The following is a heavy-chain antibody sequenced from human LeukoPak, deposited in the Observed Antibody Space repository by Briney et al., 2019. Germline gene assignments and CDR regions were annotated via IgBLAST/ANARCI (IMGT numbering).Heavy chain of an antibody. Sequence: GGSLRLSCAASGFTFSDYYMNWIRQAPGKGLEWVSYISSSSTIYYADSVKGRFTISRDNAKNSLYLQMNSLRAEDTAVYYCAKVFGDKRSVGGYWGQGTLVTVSS. CDR3: AKVFGDKRSVGGY. D-gene: IGHD3-3*01. J-gene: IGHJ4*02. CDR2: ISSSSTI. V-gene: IGHV3-69-1*01. CDR1: GFTFSDYY.